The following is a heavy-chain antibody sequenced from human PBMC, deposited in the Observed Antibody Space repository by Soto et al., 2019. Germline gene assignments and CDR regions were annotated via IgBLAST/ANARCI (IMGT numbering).Heavy chain of an antibody. V-gene: IGHV3-23*01. Sequence: LRLSCAASGFTFSSYAMSWVRQAPGKGLEWVSAISGSGGSTYYADSVKGRFTISRDNSKNTLYLQMNSLRAEDTAVYYCAKVDGYYYDSSGYIRFDYWGQGTLVTV. CDR1: GFTFSSYA. CDR3: AKVDGYYYDSSGYIRFDY. D-gene: IGHD3-22*01. CDR2: ISGSGGST. J-gene: IGHJ4*02.